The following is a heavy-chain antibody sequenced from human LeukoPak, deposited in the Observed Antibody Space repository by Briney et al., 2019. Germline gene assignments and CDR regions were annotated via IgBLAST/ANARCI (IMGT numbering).Heavy chain of an antibody. Sequence: ASVKVSCKAFGYTFIGYYIHWVRQAPGRGLEWMGWISTDNGNTNYVQNLQGRVSMTRDTFTSTVYMELRSLRSDDTAVYYCARAQSRTHWDGFDIWGQGTVVTVPS. CDR2: ISTDNGNT. D-gene: IGHD5-24*01. V-gene: IGHV1-18*04. J-gene: IGHJ3*02. CDR3: ARAQSRTHWDGFDI. CDR1: GYTFIGYY.